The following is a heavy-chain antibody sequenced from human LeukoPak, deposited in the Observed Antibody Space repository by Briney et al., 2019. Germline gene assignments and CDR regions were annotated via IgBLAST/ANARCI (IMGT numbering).Heavy chain of an antibody. Sequence: SETLSLTCGVHGGSFSDYSWSWIRQPPGKGLEWIGEINPSGSTTYNPSLKSRFTISVDTSKDQFSLKLTFVTAADTAVYYCARLGVYTSSWYRYKYFDYWGQGTLVTVSS. CDR3: ARLGVYTSSWYRYKYFDY. D-gene: IGHD6-13*01. CDR2: INPSGST. V-gene: IGHV4-34*01. CDR1: GGSFSDYS. J-gene: IGHJ4*02.